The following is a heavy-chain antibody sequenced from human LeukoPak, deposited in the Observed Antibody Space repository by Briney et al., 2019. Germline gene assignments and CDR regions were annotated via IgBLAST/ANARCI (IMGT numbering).Heavy chain of an antibody. D-gene: IGHD4-17*01. Sequence: GGSLRLSCAASGFTFSSYGMNWVRQAPGKGLEWLSYISTGSSTIYYADSVKGRFTISRDNAKNSLYLQMNSLRAEDTAVYYCARDGPALDSDYGDSAGAFDIWGQGTMVTVSS. CDR2: ISTGSSTI. J-gene: IGHJ3*02. CDR1: GFTFSSYG. V-gene: IGHV3-48*04. CDR3: ARDGPALDSDYGDSAGAFDI.